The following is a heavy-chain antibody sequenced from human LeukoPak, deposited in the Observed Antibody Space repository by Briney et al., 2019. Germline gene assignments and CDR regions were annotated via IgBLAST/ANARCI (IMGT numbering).Heavy chain of an antibody. V-gene: IGHV3-48*03. Sequence: PGGSLRLSCAASGFTFSTHEMNWVRQAPGKGLEWLSCISIGGGTIYYADSVKGRFTISRDNAKNSLFLQMNSLRAEDTAVYYCARGSGFDYWGQGTLVTVSS. CDR1: GFTFSTHE. CDR3: ARGSGFDY. J-gene: IGHJ4*02. D-gene: IGHD3-10*01. CDR2: ISIGGGTI.